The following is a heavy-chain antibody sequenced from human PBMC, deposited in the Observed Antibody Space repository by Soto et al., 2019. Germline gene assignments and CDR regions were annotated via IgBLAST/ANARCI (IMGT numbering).Heavy chain of an antibody. D-gene: IGHD6-6*01. J-gene: IGHJ6*02. V-gene: IGHV3-23*01. CDR3: ARDPRTARASAMDV. Sequence: GGSLRLSCAASGFTFSSCAMSWVRQAPGKGLEWLSGISGSGGSTYYADSVRGRFTISRDNSRNTLYLQLNSLRAEDTAVYYCARDPRTARASAMDVWGQGTTVTVSS. CDR1: GFTFSSCA. CDR2: ISGSGGST.